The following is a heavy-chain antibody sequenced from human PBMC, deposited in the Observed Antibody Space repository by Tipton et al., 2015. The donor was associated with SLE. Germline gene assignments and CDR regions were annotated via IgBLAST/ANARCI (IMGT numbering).Heavy chain of an antibody. D-gene: IGHD2-8*01. CDR3: ARGIGVLMVYAPLGAFDI. CDR1: GYTFTSYG. J-gene: IGHJ3*02. Sequence: QLVQSGAEVKKPGASVKVSCKASGYTFTSYGISWVRQAPGQGLEWMGWISAYNGNTNYAQKLQGRVTMTTDTSTSTAYMELRSLRSDDTAVYYCARGIGVLMVYAPLGAFDIWGQGTMVTVSS. CDR2: ISAYNGNT. V-gene: IGHV1-18*01.